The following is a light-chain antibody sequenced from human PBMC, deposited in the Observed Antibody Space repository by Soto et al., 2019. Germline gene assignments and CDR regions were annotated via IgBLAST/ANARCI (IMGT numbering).Light chain of an antibody. Sequence: EIVLTQSPGTLSLSPGERATLSCRAIQSVSSSYLAWYQQKPGQAPRLLIYGASSRATGIPARFSGSGSGTDFTLTISSLEPEDFAVYYCQQRSNWPPLTFGQGTRLEI. CDR1: QSVSSSY. V-gene: IGKV3D-20*02. CDR2: GAS. CDR3: QQRSNWPPLT. J-gene: IGKJ5*01.